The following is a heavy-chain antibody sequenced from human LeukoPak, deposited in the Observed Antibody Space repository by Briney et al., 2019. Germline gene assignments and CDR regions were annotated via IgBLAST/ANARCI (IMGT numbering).Heavy chain of an antibody. Sequence: HPGGSLRLSCAASGFTFSSYWMSWVRQAPGKGLEWVSTIKQDGSEKYYVDSVKGRFTISRDNAKNSLYLQMKSLRAEDTAVYYCAREGRFLEWLSPDYWGQGTLVSVSS. V-gene: IGHV3-7*05. CDR3: AREGRFLEWLSPDY. CDR1: GFTFSSYW. J-gene: IGHJ4*02. CDR2: IKQDGSEK. D-gene: IGHD3-3*01.